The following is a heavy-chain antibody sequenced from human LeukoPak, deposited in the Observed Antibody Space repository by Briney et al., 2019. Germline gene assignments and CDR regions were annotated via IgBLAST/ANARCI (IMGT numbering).Heavy chain of an antibody. CDR3: ARVSSSSWPTFDY. CDR2: IYYSGST. Sequence: PSETLSLTCTVSGGSISSGDYYWSWIRQPPGKGLEWIGYIYYSGSTYYNPSLKSRVTISVDTSKNQFSLKLSSVTAADTAVYYCARVSSSSWPTFDYWGQGTLVTVSS. CDR1: GGSISSGDYY. V-gene: IGHV4-30-4*01. D-gene: IGHD6-13*01. J-gene: IGHJ4*02.